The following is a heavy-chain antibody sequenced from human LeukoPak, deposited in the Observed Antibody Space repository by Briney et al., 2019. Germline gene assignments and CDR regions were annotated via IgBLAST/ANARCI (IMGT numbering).Heavy chain of an antibody. CDR2: IYYSGST. V-gene: IGHV4-30-4*08. Sequence: PSETLSLTCTVSGGSISSGDYYWSWIRQPPGKGLEWIGYIYYSGSTYYNPSLKSRVTISVDTSKNQFSLKLSSVTAADTAVYYCAREFQPFPYYYYYMDVWGKGTTVTVSS. D-gene: IGHD2-21*01. CDR3: AREFQPFPYYYYYMDV. J-gene: IGHJ6*03. CDR1: GGSISSGDYY.